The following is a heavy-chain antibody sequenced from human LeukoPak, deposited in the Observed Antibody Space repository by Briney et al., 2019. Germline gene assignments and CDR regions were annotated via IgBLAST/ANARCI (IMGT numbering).Heavy chain of an antibody. CDR1: GFTFSSYA. J-gene: IGHJ3*02. Sequence: GGSLRLSCSASGFTFSSYAMHWVRQAPGKGLEYVSAISSNGGSTYYADSVKGRFTISRDNSKSTLYLQMSSLRAEDTAVYYCVKTLSRYNWNDHDAFDIWGQGTMVTVSS. CDR2: ISSNGGST. D-gene: IGHD1-1*01. V-gene: IGHV3-64D*09. CDR3: VKTLSRYNWNDHDAFDI.